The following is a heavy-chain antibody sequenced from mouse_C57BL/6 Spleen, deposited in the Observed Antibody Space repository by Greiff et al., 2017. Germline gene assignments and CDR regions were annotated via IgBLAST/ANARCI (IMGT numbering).Heavy chain of an antibody. CDR3: ARGYFDV. J-gene: IGHJ1*03. V-gene: IGHV1-82*01. CDR1: GYAFSSSW. CDR2: IYPGDGDT. Sequence: VQLQQSGPELVKPGASVKISCKASGYAFSSSWMNWVKQRPGKGLEWIGRIYPGDGDTNYNGKFKGKATLTANKSSSTAYMQLSSLTSEDSAVYFCARGYFDVWGTGTTVTVSS.